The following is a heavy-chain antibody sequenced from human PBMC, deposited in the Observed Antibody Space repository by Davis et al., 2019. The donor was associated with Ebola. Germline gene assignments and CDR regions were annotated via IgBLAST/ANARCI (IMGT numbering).Heavy chain of an antibody. V-gene: IGHV3-33*08. CDR3: ARGASSSSWTRGLWYFDY. CDR1: GFAFSSLW. Sequence: PGGSLRLSCAASGFAFSSLWMNWVRQAPGKGLEWVAVICYDGSNKYYADSVKGRFTISRENSKNTLYVQMNSLRAEDTAVYYCARGASSSSWTRGLWYFDYWGQGTLVTVSS. CDR2: ICYDGSNK. J-gene: IGHJ4*02. D-gene: IGHD6-13*01.